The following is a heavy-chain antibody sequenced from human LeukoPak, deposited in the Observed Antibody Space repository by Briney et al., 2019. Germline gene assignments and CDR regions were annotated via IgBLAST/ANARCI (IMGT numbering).Heavy chain of an antibody. Sequence: PSETLSLTCTVSGGSISGDYWSWIRQPPGKGLEWIGYIYYSGSTNYNPSLTSRVTISVDTSKNQFSLKLSSVTAADTAVYYCARLKVSKTFYYDSSGYYTSGLFDYWGQGTLVTASS. CDR1: GGSISGDY. D-gene: IGHD3-22*01. V-gene: IGHV4-59*08. CDR2: IYYSGST. J-gene: IGHJ4*02. CDR3: ARLKVSKTFYYDSSGYYTSGLFDY.